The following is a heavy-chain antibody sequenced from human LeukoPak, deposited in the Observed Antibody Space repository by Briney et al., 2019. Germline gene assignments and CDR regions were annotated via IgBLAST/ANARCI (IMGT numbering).Heavy chain of an antibody. V-gene: IGHV3-30*03. J-gene: IGHJ3*02. CDR3: ARAGLNCFDI. Sequence: GGSLRPSCAASGFTFSSYGMHWVRQAPGKGLEWVAVISYDGSNKYYADSVKGRFTISRDNSKNTLYLQMNSLRAEDTAVYYCARAGLNCFDIWGQGTMVTVSS. CDR2: ISYDGSNK. CDR1: GFTFSSYG. D-gene: IGHD2-21*01.